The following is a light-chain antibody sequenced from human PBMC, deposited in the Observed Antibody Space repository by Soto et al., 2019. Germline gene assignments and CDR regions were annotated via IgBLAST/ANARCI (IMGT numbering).Light chain of an antibody. CDR1: QSVSSKY. J-gene: IGKJ1*01. V-gene: IGKV3-20*01. Sequence: EIVLTQSPGTLSLSPGERATLSCRASQSVSSKYLAWYQQKPGQAPRLLIYGTSSRATGISDRFRGSGSGTAFTLTISRLEPEEFAVYYCQQNDSSPSWTFGQGTKVESK. CDR3: QQNDSSPSWT. CDR2: GTS.